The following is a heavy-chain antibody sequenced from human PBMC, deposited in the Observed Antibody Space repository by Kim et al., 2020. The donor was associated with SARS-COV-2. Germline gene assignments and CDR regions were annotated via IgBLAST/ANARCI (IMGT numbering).Heavy chain of an antibody. J-gene: IGHJ6*02. D-gene: IGHD6-13*01. Sequence: GGSLRLSCAASGFTVSSNYMSWVRQAPGKGLEWVSVIYSGGSTYYADSVKGRFTISRHNSKNTLYLQMNSLRAEDTAVYYCARPRASIAAAGTAATREYYYYYGMDVWGQGTTVTVSS. V-gene: IGHV3-53*04. CDR2: IYSGGST. CDR1: GFTVSSNY. CDR3: ARPRASIAAAGTAATREYYYYYGMDV.